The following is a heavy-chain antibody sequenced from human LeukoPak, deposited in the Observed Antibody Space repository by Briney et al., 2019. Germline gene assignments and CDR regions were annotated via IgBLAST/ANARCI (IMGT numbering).Heavy chain of an antibody. CDR1: GFTFSSYA. D-gene: IGHD3-22*01. V-gene: IGHV3-23*01. CDR2: ISGSGGSA. CDR3: AKDSSSGYLRPPHNWFDP. J-gene: IGHJ5*02. Sequence: PGGSLRLSCAASGFTFSSYAMSWVRQAPGKGLEWVSAISGSGGSAYYAESVKGRFTISRDNSKNTLFLQMSSLRAEDTAVYYCAKDSSSGYLRPPHNWFDPWGQGTLVTVSS.